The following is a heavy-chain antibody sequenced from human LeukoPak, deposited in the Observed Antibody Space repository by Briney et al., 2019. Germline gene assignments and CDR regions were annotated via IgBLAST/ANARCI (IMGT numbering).Heavy chain of an antibody. Sequence: PGGSLRLSCAASGFTVSSNYMSWVRQAPGKGLEWVSVIYSGGSTYYSDSVKGRFTISRDNSKNTLYLQMNSLRAEDTAVYYCAKDLLLWFGELSYFDYWGQGTLVTVSS. CDR2: IYSGGST. CDR3: AKDLLLWFGELSYFDY. J-gene: IGHJ4*02. V-gene: IGHV3-53*01. D-gene: IGHD3-10*01. CDR1: GFTVSSNY.